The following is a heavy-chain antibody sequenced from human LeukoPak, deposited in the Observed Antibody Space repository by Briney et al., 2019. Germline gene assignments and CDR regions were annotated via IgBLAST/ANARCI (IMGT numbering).Heavy chain of an antibody. Sequence: PGGSLRLSCAVSGLSFSSSHMSWVRQSPGKGLEWVSVVYRGGSTHYADFVKGRFTISRDNFKNTVNLHMYSLRAEDTAVYFCARVDHYSDSSGYYGGFDYWGQGTLVTVSS. V-gene: IGHV3-66*01. CDR3: ARVDHYSDSSGYYGGFDY. CDR2: VYRGGST. D-gene: IGHD3-22*01. CDR1: GLSFSSSH. J-gene: IGHJ4*02.